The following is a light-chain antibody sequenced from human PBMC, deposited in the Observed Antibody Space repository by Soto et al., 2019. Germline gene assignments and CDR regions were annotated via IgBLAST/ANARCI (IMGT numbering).Light chain of an antibody. CDR3: AAWDDSLNGVV. J-gene: IGLJ2*01. CDR1: SSNIGSNT. Sequence: QSVLTQPPSASGTPGPRVTLSCSGSSSNIGSNTVNWYQQLPGTAPKLLIYSNNHRPSGVPDRFSGSKSGTSASLAISGLQSEDEADYYCAAWDDSLNGVVFGGGTTLTVL. V-gene: IGLV1-44*01. CDR2: SNN.